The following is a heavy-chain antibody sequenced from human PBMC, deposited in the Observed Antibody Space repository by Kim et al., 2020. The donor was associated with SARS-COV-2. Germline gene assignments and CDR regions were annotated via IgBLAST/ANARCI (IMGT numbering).Heavy chain of an antibody. Sequence: GSTYYTPSLKSRVTISVDTSKNQFSLKLSSVTAADTAVYYCAREQQLVDYWGQGTLVTVSS. J-gene: IGHJ4*02. CDR2: GST. CDR3: AREQQLVDY. D-gene: IGHD6-13*01. V-gene: IGHV4-39*01.